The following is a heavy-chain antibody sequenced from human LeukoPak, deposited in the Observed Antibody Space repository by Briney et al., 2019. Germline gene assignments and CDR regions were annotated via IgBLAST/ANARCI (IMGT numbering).Heavy chain of an antibody. CDR2: IDYDGGSG. J-gene: IGHJ4*02. D-gene: IGHD3-10*02. CDR3: ARGTMFPYYFDY. V-gene: IGHV3-23*01. CDR1: GFTLSSYE. Sequence: GGSLRLSCTVSGFTLSSYEMSWIRQAPGKGLEWVSSIDYDGGSGHYADSVKGRITISRDNSKNTLYLHMNSLRAEDTAVYYCARGTMFPYYFDYWGQGTLVTVSS.